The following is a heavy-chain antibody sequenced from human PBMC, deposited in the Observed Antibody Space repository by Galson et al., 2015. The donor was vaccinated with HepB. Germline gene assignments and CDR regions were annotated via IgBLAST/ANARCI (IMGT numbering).Heavy chain of an antibody. J-gene: IGHJ3*01. CDR2: VYYTGST. V-gene: IGHV4-59*01. Sequence: KTLSLTCTVSGGSMNDYYWTWIRQPPGKGLEWIGHVYYTGSTQYNPSLKSRVTISIDTSKNQFSLKLTSLTVADTAVYFCARVVGQWLIHDAFDLWGQGTLVTVSS. CDR1: GGSMNDYY. CDR3: ARVVGQWLIHDAFDL. D-gene: IGHD6-19*01.